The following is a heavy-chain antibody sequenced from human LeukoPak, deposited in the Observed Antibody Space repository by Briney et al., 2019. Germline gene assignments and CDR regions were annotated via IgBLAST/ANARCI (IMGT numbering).Heavy chain of an antibody. CDR1: GFTVSSNY. CDR3: AKVATFGVVEYYFDY. J-gene: IGHJ4*02. V-gene: IGHV3-53*01. D-gene: IGHD3-3*01. CDR2: IYSGGST. Sequence: PGGSLRLSCAASGFTVSSNYMSWVRQAPGKGLEWVSVIYSGGSTYYADSVKGRFTISRDNSKNTLYLQMNSLRAEDTAVYYCAKVATFGVVEYYFDYWGQGTLVTVSS.